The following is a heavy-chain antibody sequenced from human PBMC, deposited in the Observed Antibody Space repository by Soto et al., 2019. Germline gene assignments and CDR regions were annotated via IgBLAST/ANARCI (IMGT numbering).Heavy chain of an antibody. Sequence: SETLSLTCAVSGYSISSGYYWGWLRQPPGKGLEWIGHMYHSGSIYYNPSLQSRVTISMDTSKNEFSLKLTSVTAADTAVYYCGRQKGGGIYGDCVADWGQGTLVTVSS. CDR1: GYSISSGYY. D-gene: IGHD4-17*01. J-gene: IGHJ4*02. CDR2: MYHSGSI. V-gene: IGHV4-38-2*01. CDR3: GRQKGGGIYGDCVAD.